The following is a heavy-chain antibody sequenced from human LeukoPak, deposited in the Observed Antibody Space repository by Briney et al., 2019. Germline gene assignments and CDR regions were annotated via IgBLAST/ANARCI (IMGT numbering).Heavy chain of an antibody. CDR3: ARVGVVVPAGMDI. V-gene: IGHV3-72*01. J-gene: IGHJ3*02. CDR2: IRKKSNGYNT. CDR1: GFTFSDHY. D-gene: IGHD2-2*01. Sequence: GGSLRLSCAASGFTFSDHYIDWVRQAPGEGLEWVARIRKKSNGYNTQYAASVKGRFIISREDSRNSLYLQMNSLKTEDTAVYYCARVGVVVPAGMDIWGQGKMVTVSS.